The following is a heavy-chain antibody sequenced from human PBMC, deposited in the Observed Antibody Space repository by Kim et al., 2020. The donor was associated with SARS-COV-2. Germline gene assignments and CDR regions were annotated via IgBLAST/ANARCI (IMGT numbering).Heavy chain of an antibody. D-gene: IGHD2-8*01. CDR1: GGSFSGYY. V-gene: IGHV4-34*01. Sequence: SETLSLTCAVYGGSFSGYYWSWIRQPPGKGLEWIGEINHSGSTNYNPSLKSRVTISVDTSKNQFSLKLSSVTAADTAVYYCARVLAVLDTYYFDYWGQGTLVTVSS. CDR3: ARVLAVLDTYYFDY. J-gene: IGHJ4*02. CDR2: INHSGST.